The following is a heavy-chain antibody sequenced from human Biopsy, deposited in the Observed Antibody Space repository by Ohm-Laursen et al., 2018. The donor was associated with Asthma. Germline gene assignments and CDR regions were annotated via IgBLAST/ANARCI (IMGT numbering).Heavy chain of an antibody. CDR2: IYYSGET. J-gene: IGHJ4*02. V-gene: IGHV4-31*01. CDR1: GASITTSPSY. Sequence: TLSPTCTVSGASITTSPSYWSWLRLLPGKGLEWIGCIYYSGETFFNPSLKNPLFMSLDSSKNQFSLKMTSVTVADTAVYFCARNLPGYTYGPFKDWGQGTLVTVSS. D-gene: IGHD5-18*01. CDR3: ARNLPGYTYGPFKD.